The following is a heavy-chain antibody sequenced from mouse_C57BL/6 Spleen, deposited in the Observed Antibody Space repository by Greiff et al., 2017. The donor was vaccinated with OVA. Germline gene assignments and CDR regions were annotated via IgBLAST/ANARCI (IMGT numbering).Heavy chain of an antibody. CDR1: GYAFSSYW. D-gene: IGHD1-1*01. CDR2: IYPGDGDT. CDR3: ARAAYCSNYCDD. V-gene: IGHV1-80*01. Sequence: VQLQQSGAELVKPGASVKISCKASGYAFSSYWMNWVKQRPGKGLEWIGQIYPGDGDTNYNGKFKGKATLTADKSSSTAYMQLSSLTSEDSAVYFCARAAYCSNYCDDWGKGTTLTVSS. J-gene: IGHJ2*01.